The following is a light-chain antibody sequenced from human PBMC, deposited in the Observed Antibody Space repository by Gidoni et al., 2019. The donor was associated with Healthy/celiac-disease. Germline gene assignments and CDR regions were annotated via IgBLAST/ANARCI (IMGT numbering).Light chain of an antibody. CDR1: SSNIGAGYD. Sequence: HSVLTPPPSLPAPPAQSVTISCTGSSSNIGAGYDVHWYQQLPGTAPKLLIYGTRNRPSGVPDRVSGSKSGTSASLAMTGLQAEDEADYYCQSYDSSLSGSVFGGGTKLTVL. J-gene: IGLJ3*02. CDR2: GTR. CDR3: QSYDSSLSGSV. V-gene: IGLV1-40*01.